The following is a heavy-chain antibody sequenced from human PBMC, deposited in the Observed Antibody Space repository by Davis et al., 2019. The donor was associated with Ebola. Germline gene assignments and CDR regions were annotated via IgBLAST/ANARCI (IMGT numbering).Heavy chain of an antibody. J-gene: IGHJ4*02. CDR3: ARAIYYYDNSAYSDY. CDR1: GYTFTNYY. D-gene: IGHD3-22*01. CDR2: INPNDGRT. Sequence: ASVKVSCKASGYTFTNYYMHWVRQAPGQGLEWMGMINPNDGRTIYAQKFQGRVTMTRDTSTSTVYMELSSLRSEDTAVYHCARAIYYYDNSAYSDYWGQGTLVTVSS. V-gene: IGHV1-46*01.